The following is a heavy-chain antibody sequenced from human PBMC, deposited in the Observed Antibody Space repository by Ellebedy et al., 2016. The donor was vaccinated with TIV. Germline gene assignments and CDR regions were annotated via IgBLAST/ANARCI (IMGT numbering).Heavy chain of an antibody. J-gene: IGHJ4*02. CDR3: TKDGSGTMNF. Sequence: GESLKISCAGSTSTFRNYDFSWVRQAPGKGLEWVSVISAGGDTTYYADSVKGRFTISRDNAENSLYLQMNSLRADDTAVYYCTKDGSGTMNFWGQGTLVTVSS. V-gene: IGHV3-23*01. CDR2: ISAGGDTT. D-gene: IGHD1-1*01. CDR1: TSTFRNYD.